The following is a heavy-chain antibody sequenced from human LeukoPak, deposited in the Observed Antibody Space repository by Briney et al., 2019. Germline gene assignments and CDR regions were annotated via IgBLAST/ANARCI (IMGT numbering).Heavy chain of an antibody. V-gene: IGHV3-30*04. D-gene: IGHD2-2*01. CDR3: AKRRYCSSTSCYTYFGY. CDR2: ISYDGSNK. CDR1: GFTFSSYA. Sequence: GGSLRLSCAASGFTFSSYAMHWVRQAPGKGLEWVAVISYDGSNKYYADSVKGRFTISRDNSKNTLYLQMNSLRAEDTAVYYCAKRRYCSSTSCYTYFGYWGQGTLVTVSS. J-gene: IGHJ4*02.